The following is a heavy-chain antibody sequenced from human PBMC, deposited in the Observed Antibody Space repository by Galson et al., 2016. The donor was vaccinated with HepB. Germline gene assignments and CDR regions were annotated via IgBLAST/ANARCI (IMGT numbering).Heavy chain of an antibody. D-gene: IGHD3-3*01. CDR3: AKDGSSSLRFLDLGRRKNYGMEV. CDR1: GFTLSNYV. V-gene: IGHV3-23*01. Sequence: SLRLSCAASGFTLSNYVMSWVRQAPGKGLEWVSGISDSDGSTNYADSVKGRFTISRDNSKNTLYLQMNSLRAEDTAVYYCAKDGSSSLRFLDLGRRKNYGMEVWGQGTTGTVSS. CDR2: ISDSDGST. J-gene: IGHJ6*02.